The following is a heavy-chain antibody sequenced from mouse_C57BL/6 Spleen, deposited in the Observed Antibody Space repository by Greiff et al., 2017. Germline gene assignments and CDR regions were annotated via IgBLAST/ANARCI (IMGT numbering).Heavy chain of an antibody. J-gene: IGHJ4*01. Sequence: EVKLVESEGGLVQPGSSMKLSCTASGFTFSDYYMAWVRQVPEKGLEWVANINYDGSSTYYLDSLKSRFIISRDNAKNILYLQMSSLKSEDTATYYCARDHGYGNYIYAMDYWGQGTSVTVSS. D-gene: IGHD2-10*02. CDR1: GFTFSDYY. CDR3: ARDHGYGNYIYAMDY. CDR2: INYDGSST. V-gene: IGHV5-16*01.